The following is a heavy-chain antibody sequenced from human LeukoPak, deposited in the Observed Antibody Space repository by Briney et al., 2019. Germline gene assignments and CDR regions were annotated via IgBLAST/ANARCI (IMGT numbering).Heavy chain of an antibody. D-gene: IGHD5-24*01. CDR2: ISAYNGNT. CDR3: ASLGGDRYNSDY. V-gene: IGHV1-18*01. Sequence: GASVKVSCKASGYTSTSYGISWVRQAPGQGLEWMGWISAYNGNTNYAQKLQGRVTMTTDTSTSTAYMELSSLRSEDTAVYYCASLGGDRYNSDYWGQGTLVTVSS. J-gene: IGHJ4*02. CDR1: GYTSTSYG.